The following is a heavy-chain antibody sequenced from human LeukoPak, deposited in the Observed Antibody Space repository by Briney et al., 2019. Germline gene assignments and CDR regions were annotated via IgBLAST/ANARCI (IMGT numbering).Heavy chain of an antibody. CDR2: INSSVKYI. V-gene: IGHV3-21*01. Sequence: GGCLRLSCAASGFTFSAYSMNWVRQAPGKGLEWVSSINSSVKYIYYAASVRGRFTISRDNDKDSLLLQMNSLRGDDTAVYFCAREIAADYYDNSGYSPEAFDVWGQGTVVTVSS. D-gene: IGHD3-22*01. J-gene: IGHJ3*01. CDR3: AREIAADYYDNSGYSPEAFDV. CDR1: GFTFSAYS.